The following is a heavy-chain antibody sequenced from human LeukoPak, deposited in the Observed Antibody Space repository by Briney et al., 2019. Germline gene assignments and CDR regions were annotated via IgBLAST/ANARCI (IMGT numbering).Heavy chain of an antibody. V-gene: IGHV3-21*01. CDR3: ARDVLLYSGSQAFDY. J-gene: IGHJ4*02. Sequence: PGGSLRLSCAASGFTFSSHTMNWVRQAPGKGLEWVSSITSSSSYIYYADSVKGRFTISRDNAKNSLYLQMNSLRAEDTAVYYCARDVLLYSGSQAFDYWGQGTLVTVSS. D-gene: IGHD3-10*01. CDR2: ITSSSSYI. CDR1: GFTFSSHT.